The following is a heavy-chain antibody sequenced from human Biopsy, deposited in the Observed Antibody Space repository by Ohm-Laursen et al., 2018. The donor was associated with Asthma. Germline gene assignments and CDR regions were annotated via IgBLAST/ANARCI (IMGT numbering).Heavy chain of an antibody. V-gene: IGHV3-30-3*01. CDR1: GFTFGDYW. Sequence: SLRLSCTASGFTFGDYWMSWVRQVPGKGLEWVAVISYDGSSIYYADSVKGRFTISRDNSKNTLSLQMNSLTAEDTAVYYCAREGVAGTHIEDWGQGTLVTVSS. CDR2: ISYDGSSI. D-gene: IGHD6-19*01. J-gene: IGHJ4*02. CDR3: AREGVAGTHIED.